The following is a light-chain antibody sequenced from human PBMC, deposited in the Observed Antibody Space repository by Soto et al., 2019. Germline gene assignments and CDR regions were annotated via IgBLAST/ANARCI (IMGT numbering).Light chain of an antibody. CDR1: QSISSW. Sequence: DIQMTQSPSTLSASVGGRVTITCRASQSISSWLAWYQQKPGKAPKLLIYKASSLESGVPSRFSGSGSGTEFTLTISSLQPDDFATYYCQQYNSYPWPFGQGTKVEIK. CDR3: QQYNSYPWP. CDR2: KAS. V-gene: IGKV1-5*03. J-gene: IGKJ1*01.